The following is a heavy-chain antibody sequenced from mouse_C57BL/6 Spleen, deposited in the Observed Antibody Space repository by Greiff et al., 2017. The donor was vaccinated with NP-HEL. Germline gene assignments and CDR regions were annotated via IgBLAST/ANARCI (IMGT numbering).Heavy chain of an antibody. CDR1: GYAFTNYL. Sequence: QVHVKQSGAELVRPGTSVKVSCKASGYAFTNYLIAWVKQRPGQGLEWIGVINPGSGGTNYNEKFKGKATLTADKSSSTAYMQLSSLTSEDSAVYFCARWGSAYYYAMDYWGQGTSVTVSS. D-gene: IGHD1-1*01. J-gene: IGHJ4*01. V-gene: IGHV1-54*01. CDR3: ARWGSAYYYAMDY. CDR2: INPGSGGT.